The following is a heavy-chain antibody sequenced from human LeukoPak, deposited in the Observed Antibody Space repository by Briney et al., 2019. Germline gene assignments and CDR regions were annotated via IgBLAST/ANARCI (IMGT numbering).Heavy chain of an antibody. V-gene: IGHV1-2*02. CDR2: INPHSGVT. Sequence: GASVKVSCRGSGYIFTTQYIHWLRQAPGQGLEWMGYINPHSGVTNSPQKFQGRVTMTTDTSITAVYMELSSLLSDDTAMYYCVREGNELLSKNFDYWGQGTLVTVSS. J-gene: IGHJ4*02. CDR1: GYIFTTQY. CDR3: VREGNELLSKNFDY. D-gene: IGHD2-21*02.